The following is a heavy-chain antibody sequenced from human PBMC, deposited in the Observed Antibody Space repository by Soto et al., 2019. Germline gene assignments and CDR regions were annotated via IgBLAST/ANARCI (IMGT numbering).Heavy chain of an antibody. CDR2: IWYDGSSE. CDR3: ARDKDNFDH. Sequence: QVRLVESGGGVVQPGRSLRLSCAASGFPFSNFGMHWVRQAPGKGLEWVALIWYDGSSEYYADSVKGRFTISRDNSKNTLFLQMNSLRAEDTAVYYCARDKDNFDHWGQGTLVTVSS. J-gene: IGHJ4*02. CDR1: GFPFSNFG. V-gene: IGHV3-33*01.